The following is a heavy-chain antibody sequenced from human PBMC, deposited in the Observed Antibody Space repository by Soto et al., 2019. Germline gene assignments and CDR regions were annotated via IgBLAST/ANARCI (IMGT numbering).Heavy chain of an antibody. V-gene: IGHV3-30*18. CDR1: GFSFNIYG. D-gene: IGHD6-19*01. CDR2: ISYDGSNK. J-gene: IGHJ4*02. Sequence: QVQLVESGGGVVQPGTSLRLSCAASGFSFNIYGMHWVRQAPGKGLEWVAVISYDGSNKFYADSVSGRFTISRDNSKNTLYLQMNSLTTEDTAVYFCAKGTPYTSGWYYFDYWGQGTRVTVSS. CDR3: AKGTPYTSGWYYFDY.